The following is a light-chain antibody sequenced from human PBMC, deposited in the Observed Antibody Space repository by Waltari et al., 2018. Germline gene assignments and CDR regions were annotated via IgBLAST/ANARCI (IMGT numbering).Light chain of an antibody. CDR1: SSDVGSYNL. Sequence: QSALTQPASVSGSPGQSITISCTGTSSDVGSYNLVSWYQHHTGKAPQLMIYEGSKRPSGVSNRFSGSKSDNMASLTISGLQAEDEADYYCCSYGGSSSNWVFGGGTKLTVL. CDR2: EGS. V-gene: IGLV2-23*01. CDR3: CSYGGSSSNWV. J-gene: IGLJ3*02.